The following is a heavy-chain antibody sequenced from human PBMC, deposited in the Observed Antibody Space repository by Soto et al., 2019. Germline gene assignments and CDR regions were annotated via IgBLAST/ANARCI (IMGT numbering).Heavy chain of an antibody. J-gene: IGHJ5*02. D-gene: IGHD3-3*02. CDR3: ARHSLAIRKNNRFAP. Sequence: PSETLSLTCTVSGDSLISSEFYWGWVRQPPGKGLEWIGSIFYLGSSYYNPSLKSRVTMSVDTSKNQFSLRLRSGTAADTALYFCARHSLAIRKNNRFAPWGRGIIVTVSS. CDR2: IFYLGSS. CDR1: GDSLISSEFY. V-gene: IGHV4-39*01.